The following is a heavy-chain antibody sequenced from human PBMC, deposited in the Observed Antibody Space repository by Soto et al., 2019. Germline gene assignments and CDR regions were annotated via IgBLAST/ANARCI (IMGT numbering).Heavy chain of an antibody. CDR1: GFTFSSYA. V-gene: IGHV3-23*01. Sequence: GGSLRLSCAASGFTFSSYAMSWVRQAPGKGLEWVSAISGSGGSTYYADSVKGRFTISRDNSKNTLYLQMNSLRAEDTAVYYCAKSGKDYDILTGYQYYFDYWGQGTLVTVSS. CDR3: AKSGKDYDILTGYQYYFDY. D-gene: IGHD3-9*01. J-gene: IGHJ4*02. CDR2: ISGSGGST.